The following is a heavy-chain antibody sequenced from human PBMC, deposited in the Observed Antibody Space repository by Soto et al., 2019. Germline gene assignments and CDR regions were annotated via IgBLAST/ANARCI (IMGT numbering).Heavy chain of an antibody. CDR2: IYYSGST. CDR3: ATSIVGATGGFDY. V-gene: IGHV4-59*01. J-gene: IGHJ4*02. D-gene: IGHD1-26*01. Sequence: SETLSLTCTVSGGSISSYYWIWIRQPPGKGLEWIGYIYYSGSTNYNPSLKSRVTISVDTSKNQFSLKLSSVTAADTAVYYCATSIVGATGGFDYWGQGTQVTVSS. CDR1: GGSISSYY.